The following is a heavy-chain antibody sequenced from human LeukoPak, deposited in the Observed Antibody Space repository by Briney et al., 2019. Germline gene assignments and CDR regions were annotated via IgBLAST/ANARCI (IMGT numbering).Heavy chain of an antibody. V-gene: IGHV4-59*01. CDR3: ARGGKPWRGGNYFDS. CDR1: GGSISSYY. Sequence: PSETLSPTCTVSGGSISSYYWSWIRQSPGKGLECIGYIHYTGSTNYNPSLKSRVTISVETSKNQFSLKLTSVTAADTAVYYCARGGKPWRGGNYFDSWGQGTLVAVSS. D-gene: IGHD6-19*01. CDR2: IHYTGST. J-gene: IGHJ4*02.